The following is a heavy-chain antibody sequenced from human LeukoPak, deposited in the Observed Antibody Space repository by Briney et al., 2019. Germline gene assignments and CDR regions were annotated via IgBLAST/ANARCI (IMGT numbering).Heavy chain of an antibody. V-gene: IGHV3-33*01. CDR3: ARGRNTWTFDY. D-gene: IGHD1-20*01. J-gene: IGHJ4*02. CDR1: GFTFNTYG. CDR2: IWYDGSNK. Sequence: GGSLTLSCAASGFTFNTYGMHWVRQAPGKGLEWVAVIWYDGSNKYYADSVKGRFTISRDNSKNTLYLQVNSLRAEDTAVYYCARGRNTWTFDYWGQGTLVTVSS.